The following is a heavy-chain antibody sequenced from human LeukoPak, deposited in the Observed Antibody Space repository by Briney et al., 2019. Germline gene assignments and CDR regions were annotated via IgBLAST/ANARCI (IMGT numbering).Heavy chain of an antibody. D-gene: IGHD6-13*01. CDR2: IGTGGDT. Sequence: GGSLRLSRAASGFTFRSYDMHWVRQATGKGLEWVSAIGTGGDTYYADSVKGRFTISREDANNSLYLQMNSLRAGDTAVYYCAREREGAADGMDVWGQGTTVTVSS. CDR1: GFTFRSYD. CDR3: AREREGAADGMDV. J-gene: IGHJ6*02. V-gene: IGHV3-13*04.